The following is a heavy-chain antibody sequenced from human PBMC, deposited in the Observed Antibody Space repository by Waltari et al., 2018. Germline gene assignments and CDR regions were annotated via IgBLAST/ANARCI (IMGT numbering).Heavy chain of an antibody. CDR1: VVSRTSNRHY. Sequence: QLQLQESGPRLVRPSETMSLICRVSVVSRTSNRHYWAWIRQSPGQGLEGIGTVSYSGTTYISPSLKSRVSVSRDTSKNQVSLILGSVTAADMAVYYCATYIGASVGTAAFDVWGQGKMVTVSS. J-gene: IGHJ3*01. CDR3: ATYIGASVGTAAFDV. V-gene: IGHV4-39*01. CDR2: VSYSGTT. D-gene: IGHD5-12*01.